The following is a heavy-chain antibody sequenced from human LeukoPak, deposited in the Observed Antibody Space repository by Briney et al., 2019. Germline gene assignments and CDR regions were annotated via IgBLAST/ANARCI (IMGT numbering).Heavy chain of an antibody. D-gene: IGHD3-10*01. J-gene: IGHJ4*02. CDR1: GGSISSYY. CDR3: ARDPYGSGSLFGY. CDR2: IYTSGST. V-gene: IGHV4-4*07. Sequence: SETLSLTCTVSGGSISSYYWSWIRQSAGKGLEWMGRIYTSGSTNYNPSLKSRVTMSVDTSKNQFSLKLTSVTAADTAVYYCARDPYGSGSLFGYWGQGTLVTVSS.